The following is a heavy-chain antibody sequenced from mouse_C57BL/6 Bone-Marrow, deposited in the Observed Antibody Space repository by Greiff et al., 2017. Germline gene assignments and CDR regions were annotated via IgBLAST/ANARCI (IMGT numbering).Heavy chain of an antibody. D-gene: IGHD1-1*01. Sequence: VQLQQSGPVLVKPGASVKMSCKASGYTFTDYYMNWVKQSHGKSLEWIGVINPYNGGTSYNQKFKGKDTLTVDKSSSTAYMELNSLTSEDSAVYYCARNLVTTVVEYYFDYWGQGTTLTVSS. CDR2: INPYNGGT. CDR3: ARNLVTTVVEYYFDY. J-gene: IGHJ2*01. CDR1: GYTFTDYY. V-gene: IGHV1-19*01.